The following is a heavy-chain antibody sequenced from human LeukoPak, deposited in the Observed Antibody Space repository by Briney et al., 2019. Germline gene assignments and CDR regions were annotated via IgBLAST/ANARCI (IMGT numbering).Heavy chain of an antibody. CDR1: GGSISSSSQY. J-gene: IGHJ4*02. D-gene: IGHD5-12*01. CDR2: VVYSGST. CDR3: ARHRLAPSGASSFGY. V-gene: IGHV4-39*01. Sequence: SETLSLTCTVSGGSISSSSQYWGWIRQPPGKGLEWIGSVVYSGSTYNNPSFRSRVTMSVDRSKNQFSLKFNSVTAADTALYYCARHRLAPSGASSFGYWGQGTLVTVSS.